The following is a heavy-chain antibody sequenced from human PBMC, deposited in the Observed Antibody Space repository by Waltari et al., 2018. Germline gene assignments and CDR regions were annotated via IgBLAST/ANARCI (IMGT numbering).Heavy chain of an antibody. J-gene: IGHJ4*02. Sequence: QVQLVESGGGVVQPGRSLRLSCAASVFPFSSYGMHWVRQAPGKGREWVAVIWYDGSNKYYADSVKGRFTISRDNSKNTLYLQMNSLRDDDTAVYYCAREGYGYYCEHWGQGTRVSVSS. V-gene: IGHV3-33*01. D-gene: IGHD5-12*01. CDR1: VFPFSSYG. CDR2: IWYDGSNK. CDR3: AREGYGYYCEH.